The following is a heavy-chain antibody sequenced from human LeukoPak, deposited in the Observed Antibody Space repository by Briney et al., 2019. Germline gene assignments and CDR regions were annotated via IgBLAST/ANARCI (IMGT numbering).Heavy chain of an antibody. D-gene: IGHD5-12*01. CDR2: IYYSGST. CDR1: GGSISSSSYY. CDR3: ARRYNGGYAY. Sequence: SETLPLTCTVSGGSISSSSYYWGWIRQPPGKGLEWIGSIYYSGSTYYNPSLKSRVTISVDTSKNQFSLKLSSVTAADTAVYYCARRYNGGYAYWGQGTLVTVSS. J-gene: IGHJ4*02. V-gene: IGHV4-39*01.